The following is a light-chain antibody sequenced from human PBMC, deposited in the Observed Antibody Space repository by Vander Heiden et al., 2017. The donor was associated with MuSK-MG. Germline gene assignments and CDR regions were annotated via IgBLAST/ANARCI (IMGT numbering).Light chain of an antibody. J-gene: IGLJ2*01. V-gene: IGLV2-11*01. Sequence: QSALTQPRSVYGSPGQSVTISCTGTSSDVGGYNDVSWYQQHPGKAPKVMIDEVSKRPSGVPDRFSGSKSGNTASLTITGRKAEDEADYYCCSYAGIYVVFGGGTKLTVL. CDR1: SSDVGGYND. CDR2: EVS. CDR3: CSYAGIYVV.